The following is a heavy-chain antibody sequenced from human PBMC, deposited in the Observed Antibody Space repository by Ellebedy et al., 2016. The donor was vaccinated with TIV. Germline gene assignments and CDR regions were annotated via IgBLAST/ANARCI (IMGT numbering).Heavy chain of an antibody. J-gene: IGHJ2*01. V-gene: IGHV3-74*01. D-gene: IGHD6-19*01. CDR2: INSDGSST. Sequence: GESLKISCAASGFTFTQYWLHWLRQAPGKGPVWVSRINSDGSSTTYADSVKGRFTISRDNAKNTLYLQMNSLRAEDTAVYYCARAGSSGWEAYFDLWGRGTLVTVSS. CDR1: GFTFTQYW. CDR3: ARAGSSGWEAYFDL.